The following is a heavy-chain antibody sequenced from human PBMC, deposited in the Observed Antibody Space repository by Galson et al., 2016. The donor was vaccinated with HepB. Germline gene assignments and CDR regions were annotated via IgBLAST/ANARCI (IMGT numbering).Heavy chain of an antibody. CDR1: DFIFSNYT. CDR2: ISRGSSYI. J-gene: IGHJ4*02. D-gene: IGHD5-12*01. V-gene: IGHV3-21*01. Sequence: SLRLSCAASDFIFSNYTMNWVRQAPGKGLEWVSSISRGSSYIYYADSVKGRFTISRDNAKNSLFLQMDSLRGEDTAVYYCAKDREVATLGDYFDYWGQGTVVTVSS. CDR3: AKDREVATLGDYFDY.